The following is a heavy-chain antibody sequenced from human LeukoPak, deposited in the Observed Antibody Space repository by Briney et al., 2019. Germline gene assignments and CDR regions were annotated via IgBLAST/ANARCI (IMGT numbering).Heavy chain of an antibody. Sequence: GRSLRLSCAASGFTFDDYAMHWVRQAPGKGLEWVSGISWNSGSIGYVDSVKGRFTISRDNAKNSLYLQMNSLRAEDTAVYYCARKNGLDYWGQGTLVTVSS. CDR2: ISWNSGSI. J-gene: IGHJ4*02. V-gene: IGHV3-9*01. CDR3: ARKNGLDY. CDR1: GFTFDDYA.